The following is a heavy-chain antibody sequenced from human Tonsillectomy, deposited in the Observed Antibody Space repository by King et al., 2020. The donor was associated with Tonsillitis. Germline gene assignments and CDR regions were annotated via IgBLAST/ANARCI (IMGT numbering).Heavy chain of an antibody. V-gene: IGHV3-9*01. CDR1: GFTFDDYA. J-gene: IGHJ4*02. D-gene: IGHD6-13*01. CDR3: AKDISRWYGGFDY. Sequence: DVQLVESGGGLVQPGRSLRLSCAASGFTFDDYAMHWVRHAPGKGLEWVSCISWNSGSIGYADSVKGRFTISRDNAKNSLYLQMNSLRTEDTALYYCAKDISRWYGGFDYWGQGTLVTVSS. CDR2: ISWNSGSI.